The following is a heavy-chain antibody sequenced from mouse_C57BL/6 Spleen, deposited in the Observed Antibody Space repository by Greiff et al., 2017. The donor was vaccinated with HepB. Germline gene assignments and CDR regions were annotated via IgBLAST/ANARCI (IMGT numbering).Heavy chain of an antibody. CDR2: ISDGGSYT. V-gene: IGHV5-4*03. Sequence: EVMLVESGGGLVKPGGSLKLSCAASGFTFSSYAMSWVRQTPEKRLEWVATISDGGSYTYYPDNVKGRFTISRDNAKNNLYLQMSHLKSEDTAMYYCARGMVTTPFDYWGQGTTLTVSS. CDR3: ARGMVTTPFDY. D-gene: IGHD2-3*01. CDR1: GFTFSSYA. J-gene: IGHJ2*01.